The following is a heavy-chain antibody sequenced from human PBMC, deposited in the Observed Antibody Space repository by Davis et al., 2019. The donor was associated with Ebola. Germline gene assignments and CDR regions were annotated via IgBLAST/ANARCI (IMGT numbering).Heavy chain of an antibody. Sequence: HTGGSLRLSCAASGFTFSSYWMHWVRQGPGKGLVWVSRIKTDGSSTNYADSVKGRFTISRDNAKNSLYLQMNSLRAEDTAVYYCAREPYYGSGSGGWGQGTLVTGSS. CDR2: IKTDGSST. D-gene: IGHD3-10*01. V-gene: IGHV3-74*01. CDR1: GFTFSSYW. J-gene: IGHJ4*02. CDR3: AREPYYGSGSGG.